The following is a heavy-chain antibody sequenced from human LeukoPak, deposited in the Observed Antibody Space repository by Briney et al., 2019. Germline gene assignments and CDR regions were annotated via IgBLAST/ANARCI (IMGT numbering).Heavy chain of an antibody. V-gene: IGHV3-74*01. D-gene: IGHD5/OR15-5a*01. CDR2: IKSDGSST. CDR1: GFTFSSYW. J-gene: IGHJ6*02. CDR3: ARDSVETSYGMDV. Sequence: GGSLRLSCAASGFTFSSYWMHWVRHTPGKGLVWVSRIKSDGSSTSYADSVKGRFTISRDNAKNTLYLQMNSLRAEDTAVYYCARDSVETSYGMDVWGQGTTVTVSS.